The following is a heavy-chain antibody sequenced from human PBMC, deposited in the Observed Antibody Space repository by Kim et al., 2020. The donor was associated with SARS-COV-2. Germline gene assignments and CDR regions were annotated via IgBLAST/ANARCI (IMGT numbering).Heavy chain of an antibody. Sequence: GGSLRLSCAASGFTFSSYAMSWVRQAPGKGLEWVSAISGSGGSTYYADSVKGRFTISRDNSKNTLYLQMNSLRAEDTAVYYCAKDAYYYDSSGYYNRVFDYWGQGTLVTVSS. CDR1: GFTFSSYA. D-gene: IGHD3-22*01. CDR2: ISGSGGST. V-gene: IGHV3-23*01. CDR3: AKDAYYYDSSGYYNRVFDY. J-gene: IGHJ4*02.